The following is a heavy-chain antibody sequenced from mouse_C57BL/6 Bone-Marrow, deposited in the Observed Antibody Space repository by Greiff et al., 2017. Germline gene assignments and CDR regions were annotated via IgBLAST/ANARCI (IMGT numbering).Heavy chain of an antibody. CDR1: GYTFTSYW. Sequence: QVQLQQPGAELVRPGTSVKLSCKASGYTFTSYWMHWVKQRPGQGLEWIGVIDPSDSYTNYNQKFKGKATLTVDTSSSTAYMQLSSLTSEDSAVYYCARLGGYYGPLFDYWGQGTTLTVSS. CDR2: IDPSDSYT. V-gene: IGHV1-59*01. D-gene: IGHD1-1*01. CDR3: ARLGGYYGPLFDY. J-gene: IGHJ2*01.